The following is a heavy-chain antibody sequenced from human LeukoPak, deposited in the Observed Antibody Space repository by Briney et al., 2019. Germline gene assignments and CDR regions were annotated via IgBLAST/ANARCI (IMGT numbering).Heavy chain of an antibody. D-gene: IGHD3-10*01. V-gene: IGHV4-38-2*02. J-gene: IGHJ4*02. CDR1: GYSISSGYY. Sequence: SETLSLTCTVSGYSISSGYYWGWIRQPPGKGLEWIGSIYHSGSTYYNPSLKSRVTISVDKSKNQFSLKLSSVTAADTAVYYCARVARNYYGSGSYYPYWGQGTLVTVSS. CDR2: IYHSGST. CDR3: ARVARNYYGSGSYYPY.